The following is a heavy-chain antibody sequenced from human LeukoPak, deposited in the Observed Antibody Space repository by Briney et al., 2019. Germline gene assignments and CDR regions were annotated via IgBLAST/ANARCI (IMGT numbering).Heavy chain of an antibody. J-gene: IGHJ5*02. CDR1: GFTFSSYA. D-gene: IGHD3-22*01. CDR3: AKTLGYSGYFSP. Sequence: PGGSLRLSCAASGFTFSSYAMSWVRQAPGKGLEWVSAISGSGGSTYYADSVKGRFTISRDNSKNTLYLQVNSLRAEDTAVYYCAKTLGYSGYFSPWGQGTLVTVSS. CDR2: ISGSGGST. V-gene: IGHV3-23*01.